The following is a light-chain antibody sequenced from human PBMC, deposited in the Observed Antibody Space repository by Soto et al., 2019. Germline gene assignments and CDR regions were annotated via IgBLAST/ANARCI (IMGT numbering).Light chain of an antibody. CDR3: SSYTSSSTPDLV. Sequence: QSALTQPASVSGSPGQSITISCTGTSSDVGGYNYVSWYQQHPGKAPKLIIYEVSNRPSGVSNRFSGSKSGNTASLTISGLQAEDESDYYCSSYTSSSTPDLVFGGGTKVTLL. CDR1: SSDVGGYNY. V-gene: IGLV2-14*01. CDR2: EVS. J-gene: IGLJ2*01.